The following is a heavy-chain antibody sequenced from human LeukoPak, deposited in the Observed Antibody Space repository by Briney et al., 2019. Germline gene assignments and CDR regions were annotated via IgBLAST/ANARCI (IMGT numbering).Heavy chain of an antibody. CDR2: INPYNGNT. CDR1: GYSSTNYG. D-gene: IGHD2-15*01. Sequence: ASVKVSCKASGYSSTNYGISWVRQAPGQGLEWMGWINPYNGNTKYVQKLQGRVTMTTDTSTSTAYMELRSLRSDDTAVYYCASTYCSDGSCYWFSLDYWGQGTLVTVSS. J-gene: IGHJ4*02. CDR3: ASTYCSDGSCYWFSLDY. V-gene: IGHV1-18*01.